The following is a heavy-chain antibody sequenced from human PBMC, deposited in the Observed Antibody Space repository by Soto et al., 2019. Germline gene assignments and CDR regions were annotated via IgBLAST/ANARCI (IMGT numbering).Heavy chain of an antibody. J-gene: IGHJ4*02. CDR2: IWYDGSYK. CDR3: ARAVGPFDY. V-gene: IGHV3-33*07. Sequence: PVVSLRPSSLPSGFPFISFGIYWFRQAPGKGLEWVAVIWYDGSYKYYADSVKGRFTISRDNSKNTLYLQMNSLRAGDTAVYYCARAVGPFDYWGQGT. D-gene: IGHD1-26*01. CDR1: GFPFISFG.